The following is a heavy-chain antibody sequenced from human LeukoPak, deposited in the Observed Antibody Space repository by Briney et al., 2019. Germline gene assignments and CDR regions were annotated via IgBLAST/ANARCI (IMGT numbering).Heavy chain of an antibody. D-gene: IGHD4-11*01. J-gene: IGHJ3*02. V-gene: IGHV4-34*01. CDR2: IYHSGST. CDR1: GGSFSGYY. Sequence: MSSETLSLTCAVYGGSFSGYYWSWIRQPPGKGLEWIGSIYHSGSTYYNPSLKSRVTISVDTSKNQFSLKLSSVTAADTAVYYCARVGSIDAFDIWGQGTMVTVSS. CDR3: ARVGSIDAFDI.